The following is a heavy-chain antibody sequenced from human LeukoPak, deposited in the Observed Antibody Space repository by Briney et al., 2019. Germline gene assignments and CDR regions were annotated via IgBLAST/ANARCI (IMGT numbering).Heavy chain of an antibody. D-gene: IGHD2-15*01. CDR3: ATERSGGTWFDP. CDR2: IDTSDGNT. Sequence: ASVKVSCKASGYTFTDYYIHWVRQAPGQGLEWVGMIDTSDGNTNYAQKFLDRVTMTRDTSTSTVYMELSGLRSYDTAVYYCATERSGGTWFDPWGQGTLVTVSS. V-gene: IGHV1-46*01. J-gene: IGHJ5*02. CDR1: GYTFTDYY.